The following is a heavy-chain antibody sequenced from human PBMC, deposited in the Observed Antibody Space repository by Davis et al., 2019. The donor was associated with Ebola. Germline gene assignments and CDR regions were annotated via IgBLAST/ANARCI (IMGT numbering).Heavy chain of an antibody. J-gene: IGHJ4*02. Sequence: GESLKISCAASGFTFNNYAMSWVRQAPGKGPEWVASISYDGSEKLSADAVKGRFTISRDNSKNTLYLQMNSLRVDDTATYFCARDFFEFTSSSFSDYWGQGTVLTVSS. D-gene: IGHD3-10*01. CDR2: ISYDGSEK. CDR3: ARDFFEFTSSSFSDY. CDR1: GFTFNNYA. V-gene: IGHV3-30*03.